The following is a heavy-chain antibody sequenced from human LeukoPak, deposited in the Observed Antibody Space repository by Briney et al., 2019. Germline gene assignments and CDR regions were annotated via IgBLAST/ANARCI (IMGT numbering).Heavy chain of an antibody. J-gene: IGHJ5*02. CDR1: GGTFNTHI. Sequence: SVKVSCRSSGGTFNTHIFNWVRQAPGQGLGWMGRITPIIGTTKYAQRFQARVTITADRSTSTAYLELSGLTYDDTAVYYCTRVTLRGSKYNWFDPWGQGTHVSVSS. CDR3: TRVTLRGSKYNWFDP. V-gene: IGHV1-69*08. CDR2: ITPIIGTT. D-gene: IGHD1-26*01.